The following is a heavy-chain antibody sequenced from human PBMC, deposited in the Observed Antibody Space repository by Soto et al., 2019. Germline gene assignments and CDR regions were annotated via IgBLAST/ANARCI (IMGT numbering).Heavy chain of an antibody. CDR1: GFTFSTYW. CDR2: INSDGSIT. CDR3: ARSTWQNYFEY. V-gene: IGHV3-74*01. J-gene: IGHJ4*02. Sequence: EVQLVESGGGLVQPGGSLRLSCAASGFTFSTYWMHWVRQAPGTGLVWVSRINSDGSITNYADSMKGRFSISRDNAKNTLYLQMNSLRAGDTAVYYCARSTWQNYFEYWGQGTLVTVSS.